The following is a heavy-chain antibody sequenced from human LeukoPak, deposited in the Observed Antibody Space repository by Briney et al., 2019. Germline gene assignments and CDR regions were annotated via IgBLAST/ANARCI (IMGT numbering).Heavy chain of an antibody. D-gene: IGHD1-26*01. V-gene: IGHV3-30*03. Sequence: GGSLRLSCAASGFTFSSYGMHWVRQAPGKGLEWVAVISYDGSNKYYADSVKGRFTISRDNSKNTLYLQMNSLRSDDTAVYYCARAPRTGELLPVGYWGQGTLVTVSS. CDR3: ARAPRTGELLPVGY. J-gene: IGHJ4*02. CDR1: GFTFSSYG. CDR2: ISYDGSNK.